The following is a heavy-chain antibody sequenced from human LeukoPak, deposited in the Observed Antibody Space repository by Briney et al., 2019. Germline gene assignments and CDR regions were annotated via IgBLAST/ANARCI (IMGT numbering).Heavy chain of an antibody. CDR1: VGSFSAYY. CDR3: ARWMYYYGSGRERYYYYGMDV. V-gene: IGHV4-34*01. Sequence: SETLSLTCAVYVGSFSAYYWSWIRQPPGKGVEWIGEINHSGNTNYNPSLKSRVTISVDTSKNQSSLKLSSVTAADTAVYYCARWMYYYGSGRERYYYYGMDVWGKGTTATVSS. J-gene: IGHJ6*04. CDR2: INHSGNT. D-gene: IGHD3-10*01.